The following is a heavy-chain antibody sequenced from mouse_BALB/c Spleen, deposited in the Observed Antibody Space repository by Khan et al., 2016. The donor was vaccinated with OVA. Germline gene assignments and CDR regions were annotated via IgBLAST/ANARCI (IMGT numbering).Heavy chain of an antibody. CDR1: GFNIKDSY. J-gene: IGHJ3*01. Sequence: EVQLQESGAELVRPGALVKLSCKASGFNIKDSYMHWVKQRPEQGLEWIGWIDPENGETVYAPRFQGKASITSDTSSNTAYLQFSSLTSEDTAVYYCARPGYFAWFTYWGQGTLVTVSA. V-gene: IGHV14-1*02. CDR2: IDPENGET. CDR3: ARPGYFAWFTY.